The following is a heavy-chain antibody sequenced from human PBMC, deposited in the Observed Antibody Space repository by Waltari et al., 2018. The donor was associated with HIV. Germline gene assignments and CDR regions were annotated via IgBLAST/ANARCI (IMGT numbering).Heavy chain of an antibody. V-gene: IGHV1-69*04. CDR1: GGTFSSYA. CDR3: ARGEGYDILFDP. CDR2: ISPILGIA. J-gene: IGHJ5*02. D-gene: IGHD3-9*01. Sequence: QVQLVQSGTEVKKPGSSVKVSCKASGGTFSSYAISWVRQAPGQGLEWMGRISPILGIANYAQKFQGRVTITADKSTSTAYMELSSLRSEDTAVYYCARGEGYDILFDPWGQGTLVTVSS.